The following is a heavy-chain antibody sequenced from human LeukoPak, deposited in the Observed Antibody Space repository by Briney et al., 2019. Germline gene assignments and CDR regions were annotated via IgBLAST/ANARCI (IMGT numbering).Heavy chain of an antibody. CDR3: ARGDWDYYYYALDV. J-gene: IGHJ6*04. CDR2: ISGSSGSI. V-gene: IGHV3-21*04. D-gene: IGHD3-16*01. CDR1: GFTFSTMT. Sequence: GGSLRLSCVVSGFTFSTMTINWVRQAPGKGLEWISSISGSSGSIYYADSVEGRFTVSRDNAKNSLYLQLNSLRAEDTAVYYCARGDWDYYYYALDVWGKGTTVTVSS.